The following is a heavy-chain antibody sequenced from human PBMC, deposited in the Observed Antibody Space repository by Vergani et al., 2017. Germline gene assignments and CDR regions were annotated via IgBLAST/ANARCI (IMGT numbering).Heavy chain of an antibody. CDR1: FDSIRNLY. D-gene: IGHD6-19*01. CDR2: IHYSENT. J-gene: IGHJ5*02. CDR3: ASVTHSGQRADR. V-gene: IGHV4-59*11. Sequence: QVQLQESGPGLVKSSETLSLTCSVSFDSIRNLYCNWIRQPPGKGLEWIGSIHYSENTNYNPSLKTRVTISVDTAKNQFSLTLTYVTAADTAIYYCASVTHSGQRADRWGQGILVTVTS.